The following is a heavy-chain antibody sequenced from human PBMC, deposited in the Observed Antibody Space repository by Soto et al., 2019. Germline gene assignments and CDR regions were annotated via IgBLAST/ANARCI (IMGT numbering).Heavy chain of an antibody. Sequence: SETLSLTCAVSGGSISSGGYSWSWIRQPPGKGLECIGYIYHSVSTYYNPSLKSRVTISVDRSKNQFSLKLSSVTAADTAVYYCARGPPLGFWGQGTLVTVS. V-gene: IGHV4-30-2*01. J-gene: IGHJ4*02. CDR3: ARGPPLGF. CDR2: IYHSVST. CDR1: GGSISSGGYS.